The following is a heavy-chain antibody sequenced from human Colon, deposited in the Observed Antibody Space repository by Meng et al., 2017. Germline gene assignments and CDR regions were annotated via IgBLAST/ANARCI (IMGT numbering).Heavy chain of an antibody. Sequence: QVQLQESGPGLVKPSQTLSLTCTVSGDSISTGGYYWSWIRQHPGKGLEWIGYIYHSGNTYYNPSLKSRVTISVDRSKNQFSLKLSSVTAADTAVYFCARGGGGITIFDPWGQGTLVTVSS. D-gene: IGHD3-3*01. J-gene: IGHJ5*02. CDR2: IYHSGNT. CDR1: GDSISTGGYY. V-gene: IGHV4-31*03. CDR3: ARGGGGITIFDP.